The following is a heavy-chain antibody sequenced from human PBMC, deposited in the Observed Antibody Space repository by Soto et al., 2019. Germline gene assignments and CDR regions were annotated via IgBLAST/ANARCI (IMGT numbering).Heavy chain of an antibody. Sequence: ASVKVSLKASGSTFTSYYMHWGRQAPGQGLEWMGIINPSGGSTSYAQKFQGRVTMTRDTSTSTVYMELSSLRSEDTAVYYCARNGGYDFWNYYYYGMDVWGQGTTVTVSS. CDR2: INPSGGST. CDR1: GSTFTSYY. V-gene: IGHV1-46*01. J-gene: IGHJ6*02. CDR3: ARNGGYDFWNYYYYGMDV. D-gene: IGHD3-3*01.